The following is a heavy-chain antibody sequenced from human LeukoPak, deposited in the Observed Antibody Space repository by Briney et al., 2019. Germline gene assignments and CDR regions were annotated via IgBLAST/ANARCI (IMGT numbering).Heavy chain of an antibody. CDR1: GGSFSGYY. CDR3: ARGQSGYSYGYGFDAFDI. CDR2: INHSGST. J-gene: IGHJ3*02. D-gene: IGHD5-18*01. Sequence: PSETLSLTCAVYGGSFSGYYWSWIRQPPGKGLEWIGEINHSGSTNYNPSLKSRVTISVDTSKNQFSLKLSSVTAADTAVYYCARGQSGYSYGYGFDAFDIWGQGTMVTVSS. V-gene: IGHV4-34*01.